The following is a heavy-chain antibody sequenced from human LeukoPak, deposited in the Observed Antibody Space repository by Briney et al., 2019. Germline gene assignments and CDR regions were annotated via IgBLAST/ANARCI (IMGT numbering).Heavy chain of an antibody. V-gene: IGHV3-74*01. CDR2: INSDGSST. CDR3: ARATFFDY. CDR1: GFTFSSYA. J-gene: IGHJ4*02. Sequence: AGGSLRLSCAASGFTFSSYAMSWVRQAPGKGLEWVSRINSDGSSTSYADSVKGRFTISRDNAKNTLYLQMNSLRAEDTAVYYCARATFFDYWGQGTLVTVSS.